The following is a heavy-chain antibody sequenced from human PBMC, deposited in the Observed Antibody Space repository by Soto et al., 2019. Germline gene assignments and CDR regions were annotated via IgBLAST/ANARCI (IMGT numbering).Heavy chain of an antibody. V-gene: IGHV1-69*01. Sequence: QVLLVQSGAEVKKSGSSVKVSCKASGGSFSSYAISWVRQAPGQGLEWMGGIIPVFGTANYAQKFQGRVTITADESTSTVYMELSSLRSEDTATYYCAKTAPPYDSQGYYPFDIWGQGTLVSVSS. CDR3: AKTAPPYDSQGYYPFDI. CDR2: IIPVFGTA. CDR1: GGSFSSYA. D-gene: IGHD3-22*01. J-gene: IGHJ3*02.